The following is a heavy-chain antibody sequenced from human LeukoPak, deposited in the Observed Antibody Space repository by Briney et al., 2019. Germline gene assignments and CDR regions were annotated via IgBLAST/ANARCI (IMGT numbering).Heavy chain of an antibody. Sequence: TSVKVSCKASGFSFTNSAVQWVRRARGQGREWIGWLVVGSGNTIYVQKFQERVTITRDMSTSTAYMELSSLRSEDTAVYYCAAGYIGGAMVTNAFDIWGQGTTVTVSS. CDR3: AAGYIGGAMVTNAFDI. CDR2: LVVGSGNT. J-gene: IGHJ3*02. V-gene: IGHV1-58*01. CDR1: GFSFTNSA. D-gene: IGHD5-18*01.